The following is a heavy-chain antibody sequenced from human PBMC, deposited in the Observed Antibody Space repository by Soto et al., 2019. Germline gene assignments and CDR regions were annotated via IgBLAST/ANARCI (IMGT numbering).Heavy chain of an antibody. CDR3: ARSIYGTGGYYSDY. CDR1: GYTFTNYW. D-gene: IGHD3-10*01. V-gene: IGHV5-51*01. Sequence: GASLKITCKASGYTFTNYWIAWVRQMSGKGLEWVGVIYPDDADTTYGPTFQGRVTISADKSLNTAYLQWSSLEVSDTAMYFCARSIYGTGGYYSDYWGQGTPVTVSS. J-gene: IGHJ4*02. CDR2: IYPDDADT.